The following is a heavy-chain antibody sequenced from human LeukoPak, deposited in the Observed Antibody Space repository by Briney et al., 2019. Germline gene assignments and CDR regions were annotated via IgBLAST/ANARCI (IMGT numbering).Heavy chain of an antibody. D-gene: IGHD3-16*01. CDR1: GGSFSGYY. CDR2: IYHSGST. Sequence: SETLSLTCAVYGGSFSGYYWSWIRQPPGKGLEWIGQIYHSGSTNYNPSLKSRVTISVDTSKNQFSLKLSSVTAADTAVYYCARDFGAYDAFDIWGQGTMVTVSS. CDR3: ARDFGAYDAFDI. V-gene: IGHV4-34*01. J-gene: IGHJ3*02.